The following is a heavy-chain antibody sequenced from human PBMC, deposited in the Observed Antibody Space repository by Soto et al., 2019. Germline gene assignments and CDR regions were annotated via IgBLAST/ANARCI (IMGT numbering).Heavy chain of an antibody. J-gene: IGHJ5*02. CDR2: IYTDGST. Sequence: EVQLVEPGGGLIQPGGSLRLSCAASGFTVSSNFMGCVRQAPGKGLEWVSFIYTDGSTYYADSVKGRFTICRDNSKNTLYLQMTTLRAEDTAVFYCARVLRGQPNWFDPWGQGTLVTVSS. D-gene: IGHD4-17*01. V-gene: IGHV3-53*01. CDR3: ARVLRGQPNWFDP. CDR1: GFTVSSNF.